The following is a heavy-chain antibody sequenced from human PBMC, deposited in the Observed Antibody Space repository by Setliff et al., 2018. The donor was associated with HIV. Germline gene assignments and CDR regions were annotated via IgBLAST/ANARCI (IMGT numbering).Heavy chain of an antibody. D-gene: IGHD3-22*01. V-gene: IGHV4-39*01. CDR2: LYYSGST. CDR3: ARLPFSGYPRIDAFDI. J-gene: IGHJ3*02. CDR1: GGSISNYY. Sequence: SETLSLTCTVSGGSISNYYWGWIRQPPGRGLEWIGSLYYSGSTYYNPSLKSRVTISVDTSKNQFSLKLTSVTAADTAVYYCARLPFSGYPRIDAFDIWGQGTMVTVSS.